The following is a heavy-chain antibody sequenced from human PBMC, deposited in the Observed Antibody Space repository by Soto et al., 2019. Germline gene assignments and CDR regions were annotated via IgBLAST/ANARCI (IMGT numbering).Heavy chain of an antibody. CDR3: ARAQYYDSSGYYQGDAFDI. CDR1: GYTFTGYY. Sequence: ASVKVSCKASGYTFTGYYMHWVRQAPGQGPEWMGWINPNSGGTNYAQKFQGWVTMTRDTSISTAYMELSRLRSDDTAVYYCARAQYYDSSGYYQGDAFDIWGQGTMVTVSS. CDR2: INPNSGGT. V-gene: IGHV1-2*04. D-gene: IGHD3-22*01. J-gene: IGHJ3*02.